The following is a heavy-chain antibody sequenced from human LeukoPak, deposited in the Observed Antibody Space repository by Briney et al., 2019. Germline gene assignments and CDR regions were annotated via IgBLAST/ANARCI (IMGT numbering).Heavy chain of an antibody. J-gene: IGHJ4*02. Sequence: GESLKISCKGSGYSFTSYWISWVRQMPGKGLEWMERIDPSDSYTNYSPSFQGHVTISADKSISTAYLQWSSLKASDTAMYYCARLIDSSGYYPFFDYWGQGTLVTVSS. CDR2: IDPSDSYT. D-gene: IGHD3-22*01. CDR3: ARLIDSSGYYPFFDY. V-gene: IGHV5-10-1*01. CDR1: GYSFTSYW.